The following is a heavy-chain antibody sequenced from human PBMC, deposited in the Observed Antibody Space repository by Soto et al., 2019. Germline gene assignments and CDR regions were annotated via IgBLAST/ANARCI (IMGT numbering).Heavy chain of an antibody. D-gene: IGHD4-17*01. CDR2: IYHSGST. CDR3: ACGRIGDYTDGFDC. Sequence: SETLSLTCAVSGGSISSSNWWSWVRQPPGKGLEWIGEIYHSGSTNYNPSLKSRVTISVDRSKNQFSLKLGSVTAADTAVYYCACGRIGDYTDGFDCWGQGTLVTVSS. V-gene: IGHV4-4*02. J-gene: IGHJ4*02. CDR1: GGSISSSNW.